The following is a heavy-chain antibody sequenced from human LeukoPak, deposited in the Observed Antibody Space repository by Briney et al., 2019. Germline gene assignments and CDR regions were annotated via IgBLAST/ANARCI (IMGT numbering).Heavy chain of an antibody. V-gene: IGHV4-39*01. D-gene: IGHD3-22*01. Sequence: PSETLSLTCSVSDGFISSSSYYWGWIRQPPGKGLEWIGSIYYSGNTYYTPSLKSRVTISVDTSKNQFSLKLSSVTAADTAVYYCAGSGYLDFDYWGQGTLVTVSS. CDR2: IYYSGNT. CDR3: AGSGYLDFDY. CDR1: DGFISSSSYY. J-gene: IGHJ4*02.